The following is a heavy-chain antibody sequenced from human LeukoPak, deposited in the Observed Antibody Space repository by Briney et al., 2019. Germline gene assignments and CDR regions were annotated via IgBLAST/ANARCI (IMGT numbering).Heavy chain of an antibody. CDR3: ARSQYRLPFDY. V-gene: IGHV1-2*02. J-gene: IGHJ4*02. D-gene: IGHD2-2*01. Sequence: ASVNVSCKPSGYPFTGYYIHWVRQAPGQGLEWMGWINPNSVDGDYAQKFQGRVTMTRDTSISTAYMELSSLRSDDTAVYYCARSQYRLPFDYWGLGTLVTVSS. CDR1: GYPFTGYY. CDR2: INPNSVDG.